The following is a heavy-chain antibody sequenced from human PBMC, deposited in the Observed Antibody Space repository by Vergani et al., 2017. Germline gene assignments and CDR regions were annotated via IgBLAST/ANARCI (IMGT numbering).Heavy chain of an antibody. CDR3: ARGGLHIVVVTAYYFDY. J-gene: IGHJ4*02. Sequence: QLQLQESGPGLVKPSETLSLTCTVSGGSISSGYYWGWIRQPPGQGLEWIGSIYHSGSTYYNPSLKSRVTIAVDTAKNQFSLKLSSVTAADTAVYYCARGGLHIVVVTAYYFDYWGQGTLVTVSS. CDR2: IYHSGST. D-gene: IGHD2-21*02. V-gene: IGHV4-38-2*02. CDR1: GGSISSGYY.